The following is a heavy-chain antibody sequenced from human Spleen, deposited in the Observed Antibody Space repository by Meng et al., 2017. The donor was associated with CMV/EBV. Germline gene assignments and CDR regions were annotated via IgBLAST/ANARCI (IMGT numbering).Heavy chain of an antibody. CDR2: IYTSGST. CDR1: GGSISSYY. D-gene: IGHD5-18*01. V-gene: IGHV4-4*07. CDR3: ARGRGIQLWLAYFNY. J-gene: IGHJ4*02. Sequence: VQVQESGPGLVKPSETLSLPCTVSGGSISSYYWSWIRQPAGKGLEWIGRIYTSGSTNYNPSLKSRVTMSVDTSKNQFSLKLSSVTAADTAVYYCARGRGIQLWLAYFNYWGQGTLVTVSS.